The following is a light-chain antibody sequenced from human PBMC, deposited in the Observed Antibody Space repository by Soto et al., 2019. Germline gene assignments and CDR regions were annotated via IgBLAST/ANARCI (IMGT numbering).Light chain of an antibody. CDR1: SSDVGCYNY. J-gene: IGLJ1*01. V-gene: IGLV2-14*01. Sequence: QSVLNQPASVSGSHGQSITISCTGNSSDVGCYNYVSWYQQHPGKAPKLMIYDVSNRPSGVSNRFSGSKSGNTASLTISGLQAEDEADYYCSSYTSSSTLDVFGTGTKVTVL. CDR3: SSYTSSSTLDV. CDR2: DVS.